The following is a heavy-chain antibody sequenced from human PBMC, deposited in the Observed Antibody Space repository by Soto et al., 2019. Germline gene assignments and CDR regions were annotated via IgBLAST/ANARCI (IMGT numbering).Heavy chain of an antibody. V-gene: IGHV3-33*01. CDR1: GFTFSKYA. D-gene: IGHD6-19*01. CDR2: IWYDGTNK. J-gene: IGHJ4*02. Sequence: HPGGSLRLSCAASGFTFSKYAMHWVRQAPGKGLVWVAIIWYDGTNKYYGDSVKGRFTISRDNSKNTLYLQMNDVRAEDTAVYYCATGWMFDSSGRSGGENEYWGQGTLVTVSS. CDR3: ATGWMFDSSGRSGGENEY.